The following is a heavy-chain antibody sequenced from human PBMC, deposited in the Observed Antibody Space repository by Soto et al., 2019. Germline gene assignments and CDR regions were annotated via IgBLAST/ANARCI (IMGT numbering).Heavy chain of an antibody. J-gene: IGHJ5*02. Sequence: SETLSLTCTVSGGSISSGGYYWSWIRQHPGKGLEWIGYIYYSGSTYYNPSLKSRVTISVDTSKNQFSLKLSSVTVADTAVYYCARDNADYYDSSGYTNNWFDPWGQGTLVTVSS. CDR2: IYYSGST. CDR1: GGSISSGGYY. D-gene: IGHD3-22*01. V-gene: IGHV4-31*03. CDR3: ARDNADYYDSSGYTNNWFDP.